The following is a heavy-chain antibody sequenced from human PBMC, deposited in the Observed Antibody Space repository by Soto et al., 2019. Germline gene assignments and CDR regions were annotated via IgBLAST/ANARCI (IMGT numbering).Heavy chain of an antibody. V-gene: IGHV1-69*12. Sequence: QVQLVQSGAEVKKPGSSVKVSCKASGGTFSSYAINWVRQAPGQGLEWMGGIIPIFGTANYAQKFQGRVTITADESTSTAYMELSSLRTEDAAVYYCARSSSHQRGMDVWGQGTTVTVSS. CDR3: ARSSSHQRGMDV. D-gene: IGHD6-13*01. CDR2: IIPIFGTA. CDR1: GGTFSSYA. J-gene: IGHJ6*02.